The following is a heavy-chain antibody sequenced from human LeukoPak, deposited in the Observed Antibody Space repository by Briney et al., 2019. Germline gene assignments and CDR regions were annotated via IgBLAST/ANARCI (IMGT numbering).Heavy chain of an antibody. CDR1: GFTFSSYE. CDR3: ARDNRIQLWLPYYMDV. CDR2: ISSSGSTI. Sequence: PGGSLRLSCAASGFTFSSYEMNWVRQAPGKGLEWVSYISSSGSTIYYADSVKGRFTISRDNAKNSLYLQMNSLRAEDTAVYYCARDNRIQLWLPYYMDVWGKGTTVTISS. J-gene: IGHJ6*03. D-gene: IGHD5-18*01. V-gene: IGHV3-48*03.